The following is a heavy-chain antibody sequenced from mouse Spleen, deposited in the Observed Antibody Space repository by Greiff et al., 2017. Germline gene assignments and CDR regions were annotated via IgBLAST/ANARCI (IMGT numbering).Heavy chain of an antibody. J-gene: IGHJ3*01. CDR3: AILLSPFAY. Sequence: EVQLQQSGPELVKPGASVKISCKASGYSFTGYYMNWVKQSPEKSLEWIGEINPSTGGTTYNQKFKAKATLTVDKSSSTAYMQLKSLTSEDSAVYYCAILLSPFAYWGQGTLVTVSA. V-gene: IGHV1-42*01. CDR2: INPSTGGT. CDR1: GYSFTGYY. D-gene: IGHD2-1*01.